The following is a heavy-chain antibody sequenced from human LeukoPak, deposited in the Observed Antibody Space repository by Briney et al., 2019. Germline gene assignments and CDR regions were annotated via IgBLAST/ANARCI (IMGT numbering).Heavy chain of an antibody. CDR2: IATYNGKT. CDR1: GYTISSYG. D-gene: IGHD4/OR15-4a*01. J-gene: IGHJ5*02. V-gene: IGHV1-18*01. Sequence: GASVKVSCKASGYTISSYGISWVRQAPGQGLEWMGWIATYNGKTKYAEKVQGRVTMITDTSTTTAYMELRTLRSDDTAVYYCARDMVGLGADGNWFDPWGQGTLVTVSS. CDR3: ARDMVGLGADGNWFDP.